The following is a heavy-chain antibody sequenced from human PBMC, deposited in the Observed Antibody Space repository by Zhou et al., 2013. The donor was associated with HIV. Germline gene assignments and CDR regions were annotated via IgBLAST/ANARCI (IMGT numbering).Heavy chain of an antibody. CDR1: GGSISSSSYY. CDR3: ARTGGFDVGLLFPFLGDGVLYYYYYMDV. Sequence: QVQLQESGPGLVKPSQTLSLTCTVSGGSISSSSYYWSWIRQPAGKGLDWIGHIYTSGNTNYNPSLKSRVTISVDTSKNQFSLKLSSVTAADTAVYYCARTGGFDVGLLFPFLGDGVLYYYYYMDVWGQRATVTVSS. V-gene: IGHV4-61*09. J-gene: IGHJ6*03. CDR2: IYTSGNT. D-gene: IGHD3-16*01.